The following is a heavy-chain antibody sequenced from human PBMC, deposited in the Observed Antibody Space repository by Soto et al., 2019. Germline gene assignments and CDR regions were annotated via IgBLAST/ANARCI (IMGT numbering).Heavy chain of an antibody. CDR3: ARARTSSGYLGFDY. CDR1: GGSISSGGYY. Sequence: PSETLSLTCTVSGGSISSGGYYWSWIRQHPGKGLEWIGYIYYSGSTYYNPSLKSRVTIFVDTSKNQFSLKLSSVIAADTAVYYCARARTSSGYLGFDYWGQGTLVTSPQ. V-gene: IGHV4-31*03. D-gene: IGHD3-22*01. J-gene: IGHJ4*02. CDR2: IYYSGST.